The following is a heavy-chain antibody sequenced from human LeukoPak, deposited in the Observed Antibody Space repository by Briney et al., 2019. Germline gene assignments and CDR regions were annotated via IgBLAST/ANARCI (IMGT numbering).Heavy chain of an antibody. CDR1: GYTFTGYY. D-gene: IGHD6-13*01. V-gene: IGHV1-2*02. CDR3: ARPIGFSSGWYGDRGNFQY. CDR2: INPNSGAA. J-gene: IGHJ1*01. Sequence: ASVTVSCKASGYTFTGYYIYWVRQAPGQGLEWMGWINPNSGAAKSAQKFQGRVSMTRDTSISTTYMELSRLGSDDTAVYYCARPIGFSSGWYGDRGNFQYWGQGTLVAVSS.